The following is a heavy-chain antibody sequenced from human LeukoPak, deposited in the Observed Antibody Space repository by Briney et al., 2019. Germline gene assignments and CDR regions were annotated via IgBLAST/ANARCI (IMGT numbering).Heavy chain of an antibody. Sequence: PAETLSLTCTVSSGSMNNHYWSWIRQPPGKGLEWVGYIYYSGSTNYNPSLKSRVTISVDTSKNQFSLKLSSVTAADTAVYYCARGRGGFDPWGQGTLVTVSS. V-gene: IGHV4-59*11. J-gene: IGHJ5*02. D-gene: IGHD4-17*01. CDR3: ARGRGGFDP. CDR2: IYYSGST. CDR1: SGSMNNHY.